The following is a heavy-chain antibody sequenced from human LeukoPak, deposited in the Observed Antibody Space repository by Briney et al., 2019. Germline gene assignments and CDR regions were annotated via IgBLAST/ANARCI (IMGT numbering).Heavy chain of an antibody. Sequence: SCKASGYTFTGYYMHWVRQAPGKGLEWVAVISYDGSNKYYADSVKGRFTISRDNSKNTLCLQMNSLRAEDTAVYYCARGRMSGITMVRGARNWFDPWGQGTLVTVSS. D-gene: IGHD3-10*01. CDR2: ISYDGSNK. CDR3: ARGRMSGITMVRGARNWFDP. CDR1: GYTFTGYY. V-gene: IGHV3-30*04. J-gene: IGHJ5*02.